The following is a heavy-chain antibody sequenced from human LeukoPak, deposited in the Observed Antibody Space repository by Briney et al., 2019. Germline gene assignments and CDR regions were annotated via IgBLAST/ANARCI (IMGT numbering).Heavy chain of an antibody. CDR1: GASFSGYY. D-gene: IGHD2-21*02. CDR3: ARQVLTADAFEI. Sequence: SEALSLTCTVSGASFSGYYWSWIRQPPGKGLQYIGYVYYTGTTSYNPSLKSRVTISIDTSKNQFSLKLSSVTAADTAVYYCARQVLTADAFEIWGQGTMVTVSS. V-gene: IGHV4-59*08. CDR2: VYYTGTT. J-gene: IGHJ3*02.